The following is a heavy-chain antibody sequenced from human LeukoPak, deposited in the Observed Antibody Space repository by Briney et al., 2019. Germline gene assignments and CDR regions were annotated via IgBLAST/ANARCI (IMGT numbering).Heavy chain of an antibody. CDR3: AREALGRGCSGGSCYSPFDY. J-gene: IGHJ4*02. CDR1: GGSISSGGYY. V-gene: IGHV4-31*03. CDR2: IYYSGST. D-gene: IGHD2-15*01. Sequence: SETLSLTCTVSGGSISSGGYYWSWNRQHPGKGLEWIGYIYYSGSTYYNPSLKSRVTISVDTSKNQFSLKLSSVTAADTAVYYCAREALGRGCSGGSCYSPFDYWGQGTLVTVSS.